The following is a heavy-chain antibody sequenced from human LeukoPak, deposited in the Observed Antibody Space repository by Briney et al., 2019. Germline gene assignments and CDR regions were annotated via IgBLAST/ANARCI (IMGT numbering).Heavy chain of an antibody. CDR2: ISAGGGNT. J-gene: IGHJ4*02. Sequence: GGSLRLSCAASGFTFSLYALTWVRQAPGKGLEWVSGISAGGGNTYYADSVKGRFTISRDNSKNTLYLQMNSLRAEDTAVYYCAKVGMYYYGSETRFDYWGQGTLVTVSS. D-gene: IGHD3-10*01. V-gene: IGHV3-23*01. CDR1: GFTFSLYA. CDR3: AKVGMYYYGSETRFDY.